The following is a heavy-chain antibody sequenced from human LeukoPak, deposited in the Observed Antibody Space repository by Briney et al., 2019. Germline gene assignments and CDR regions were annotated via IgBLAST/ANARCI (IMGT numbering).Heavy chain of an antibody. V-gene: IGHV5-51*01. CDR2: IYPEDSDT. Sequence: GESLKISCKGSGYSFTTYWIGWVRQMPGKGLEWMGIIYPEDSDTRYSPSFQGQVTISVDTSISTAYLLWSSLKASDTAMYYCARRYFSSSRCYVRAFDIWGQGTMVTVSS. J-gene: IGHJ3*02. D-gene: IGHD2-2*01. CDR1: GYSFTTYW. CDR3: ARRYFSSSRCYVRAFDI.